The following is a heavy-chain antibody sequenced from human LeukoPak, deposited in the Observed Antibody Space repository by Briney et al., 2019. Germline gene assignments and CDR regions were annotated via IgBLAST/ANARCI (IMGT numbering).Heavy chain of an antibody. CDR2: IKQDGSGK. CDR1: GFTFSSYW. Sequence: GGSLRLSCAASGFTFSSYWMSWVRQAPGKGLEWVANIKQDGSGKYYVDSVKGRFTISRDNAKNSLYLQMNSLRAEDTAVYYCARVGGYYYADFDYWGQGTLVTVSS. J-gene: IGHJ4*02. V-gene: IGHV3-7*01. D-gene: IGHD3-22*01. CDR3: ARVGGYYYADFDY.